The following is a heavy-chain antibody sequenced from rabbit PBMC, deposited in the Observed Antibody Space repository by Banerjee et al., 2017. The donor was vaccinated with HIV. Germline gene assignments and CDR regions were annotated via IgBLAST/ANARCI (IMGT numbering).Heavy chain of an antibody. V-gene: IGHV1S45*01. D-gene: IGHD1-1*01. CDR1: GFSFSSAYY. CDR3: ARAGGFERYSNL. CDR2: IDAGNGGVT. J-gene: IGHJ4*01. Sequence: QEQLVESGGGLVQPEGSLTLTCTASGFSFSSAYYMYWVRQAPGKGLEWIACIDAGNGGVTYYASWAKGRFTISKTSSTTVTLQMTSLTAADTAAYFCARAGGFERYSNLWGPGTLVTVS.